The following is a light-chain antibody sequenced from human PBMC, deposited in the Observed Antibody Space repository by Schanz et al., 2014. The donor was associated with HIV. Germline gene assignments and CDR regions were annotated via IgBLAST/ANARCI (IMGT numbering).Light chain of an antibody. CDR3: AAWDDSLNGYV. Sequence: QSVLTQPPSLSGAPGQWVTVSCSGGSSNIGAGFDVHWYQQLPGTAPKLLIYGDNSRPSGVPDRFSGSKSGTSASLAITGLQAEDEADYYCAAWDDSLNGYVFGTGTKLTVL. J-gene: IGLJ1*01. CDR2: GDN. V-gene: IGLV1-40*01. CDR1: SSNIGAGFD.